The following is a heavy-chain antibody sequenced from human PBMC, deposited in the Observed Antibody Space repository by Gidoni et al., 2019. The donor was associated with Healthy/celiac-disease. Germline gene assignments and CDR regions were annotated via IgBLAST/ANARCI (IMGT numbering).Heavy chain of an antibody. V-gene: IGHV3-30-3*01. J-gene: IGHJ6*02. D-gene: IGHD2-21*02. CDR1: GFTFSSYA. Sequence: QVQLVESGGGVVQPGRSLRLPCAASGFTFSSYAMHWVRQAPGKGLEWVAVISYDGSNKYYADSVKGRFTISRDNSKNTLYLQMNSLRAEDTAAYYCAREVGGNSLYYGMDVWGQGTTVTVSS. CDR3: AREVGGNSLYYGMDV. CDR2: ISYDGSNK.